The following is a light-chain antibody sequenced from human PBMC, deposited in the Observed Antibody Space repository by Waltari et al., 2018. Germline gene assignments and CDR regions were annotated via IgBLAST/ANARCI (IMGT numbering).Light chain of an antibody. CDR2: SNN. V-gene: IGLV1-44*01. CDR3: AAWDDSLNGPV. Sequence: QSVLTQPPSASGTPGQRVTISCSGSSSNIGSNTVNWYQQLPGTAPKLLIYSNNLRPAGVPDRFSGSKAGTSASLAISGLQSEDEADYYCAAWDDSLNGPVFGGGTKLTVL. CDR1: SSNIGSNT. J-gene: IGLJ3*02.